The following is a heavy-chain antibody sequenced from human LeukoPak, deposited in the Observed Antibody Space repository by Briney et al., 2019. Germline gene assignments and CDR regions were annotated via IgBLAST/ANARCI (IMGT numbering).Heavy chain of an antibody. J-gene: IGHJ4*02. V-gene: IGHV4-4*07. CDR2: IYTSGST. CDR3: ARGDEWYFDY. CDR1: GGSISSYY. D-gene: IGHD3-3*01. Sequence: SETLSLTCTVSGGSISSYYWSWIRQPAGKGLEWIGRIYTSGSTNYNPSLKSRVTISADKSKNQFSLKLSSVTAADTAVYYCARGDEWYFDYWGQGTLVTVSS.